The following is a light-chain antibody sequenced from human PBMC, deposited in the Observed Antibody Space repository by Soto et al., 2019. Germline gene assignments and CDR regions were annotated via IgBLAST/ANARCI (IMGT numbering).Light chain of an antibody. Sequence: DIQMTQSPSTLSASVGDRVTITCRASQSISSWLAWYQQKPGKAPKLLIFGVSSLDNGVPSRFSGSGSGTEFTLTISSLQPDDFATYYCQQYSSYSALTVGGGTKVEIK. CDR2: GVS. CDR1: QSISSW. CDR3: QQYSSYSALT. J-gene: IGKJ4*01. V-gene: IGKV1-5*03.